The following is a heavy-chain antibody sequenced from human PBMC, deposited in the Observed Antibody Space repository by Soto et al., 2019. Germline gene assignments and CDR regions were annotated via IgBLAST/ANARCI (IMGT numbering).Heavy chain of an antibody. Sequence: GGALRPSFAASGFTLSSYGMHWVRQAPGKGLEWVAVIWYDGSNKYYADSVKGRFTISRDNSKNTLYLQMNSLRAEDTAVYYCARDPYSGSGFGIDYWGQGTLVTVSS. CDR2: IWYDGSNK. J-gene: IGHJ4*02. CDR1: GFTLSSYG. V-gene: IGHV3-33*08. D-gene: IGHD3-10*01. CDR3: ARDPYSGSGFGIDY.